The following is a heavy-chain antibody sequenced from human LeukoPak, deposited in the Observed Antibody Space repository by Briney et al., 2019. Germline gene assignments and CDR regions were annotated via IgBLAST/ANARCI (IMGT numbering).Heavy chain of an antibody. J-gene: IGHJ4*02. D-gene: IGHD2-2*02. CDR3: AREVPIVPAARPGHY. Sequence: GGSLRLSCAASGFTFSSYAMHWVRQAPGKGLEWVADISYDESNKYYADSVKGRFTISRDNSKNTLYLQMNSLRAEDTAVYYCAREVPIVPAARPGHYWGQGTLVTVSS. CDR2: ISYDESNK. V-gene: IGHV3-30*04. CDR1: GFTFSSYA.